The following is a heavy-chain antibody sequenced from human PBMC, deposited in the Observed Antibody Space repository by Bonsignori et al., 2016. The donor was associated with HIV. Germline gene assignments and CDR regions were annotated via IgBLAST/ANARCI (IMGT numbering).Heavy chain of an antibody. D-gene: IGHD6-19*01. V-gene: IGHV3-23*01. CDR3: AKKLPGTSVAGDYFDY. CDR2: ISDSGDRT. Sequence: VRQAPGKGLEWVSAISDSGDRTYYADSVKGRFTISRDNSRNMLSLQMNSLRAEDTAVYYCAKKLPGTSVAGDYFDYWGQGTLVTVSS. J-gene: IGHJ4*02.